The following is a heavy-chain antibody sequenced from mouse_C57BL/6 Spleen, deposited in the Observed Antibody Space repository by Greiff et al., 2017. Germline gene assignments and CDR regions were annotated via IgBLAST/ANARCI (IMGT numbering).Heavy chain of an antibody. V-gene: IGHV5-16*01. CDR3: ARAGYRAMDY. CDR1: GFTFSDYY. J-gene: IGHJ4*01. Sequence: EVKLMESEGGLVQPGSSMKLSCTASGFTFSDYYMAWVRQVPEKGLEWVANINYDGSSTYYLDSLKSRFIISRDNAKNILYLQMSSLKSEDTATYYCARAGYRAMDYWGQGTSVTVSS. CDR2: INYDGSST. D-gene: IGHD2-2*01.